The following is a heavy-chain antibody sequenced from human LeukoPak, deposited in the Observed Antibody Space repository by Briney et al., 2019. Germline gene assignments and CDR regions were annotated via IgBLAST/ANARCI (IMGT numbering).Heavy chain of an antibody. V-gene: IGHV1-2*02. D-gene: IGHD2-15*01. J-gene: IGHJ3*01. CDR2: INPNSGGT. CDR1: GYTFTGYY. Sequence: ASVKVSCKASGYTFTGYYMHWVRQAPGQGLEWMGWINPNSGGTNYAQKFQGRVTMTRDTSISTAYMELSRLGSDDTAVYYCARGDIVVVVAATGAFDVWGQGTMVTVSS. CDR3: ARGDIVVVVAATGAFDV.